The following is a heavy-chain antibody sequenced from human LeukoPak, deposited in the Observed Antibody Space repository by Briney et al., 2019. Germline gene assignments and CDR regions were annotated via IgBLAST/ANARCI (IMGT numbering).Heavy chain of an antibody. J-gene: IGHJ4*02. V-gene: IGHV4-30-2*03. Sequence: PSQTLSLTCAVSGGSISSGGYSWSWIRQPPGKGLEWIGYIYYSGSTYYNPSLKSRVTISVDTSKNQFSLKLSSVTAADTAVYYCARLGVRITMVRGVIYPPIDYWGQGTLVTVSS. CDR1: GGSISSGGYS. D-gene: IGHD3-10*01. CDR2: IYYSGST. CDR3: ARLGVRITMVRGVIYPPIDY.